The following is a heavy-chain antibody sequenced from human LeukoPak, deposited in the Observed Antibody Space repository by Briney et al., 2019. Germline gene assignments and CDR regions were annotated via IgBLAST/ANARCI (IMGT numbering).Heavy chain of an antibody. CDR1: GFTFTSSA. CDR3: AAMYCSGGSCYGEFDP. D-gene: IGHD2-15*01. J-gene: IGHJ5*02. V-gene: IGHV1-58*02. Sequence: GTSVKVSCKASGFTFTSSAMQWVRQAPGQRLEWIGWIVVGSGNTNYAQKFQERVTITRDMSTSTAYMELSSLRSEDTAVYYCAAMYCSGGSCYGEFDPWGQGTLVTVSS. CDR2: IVVGSGNT.